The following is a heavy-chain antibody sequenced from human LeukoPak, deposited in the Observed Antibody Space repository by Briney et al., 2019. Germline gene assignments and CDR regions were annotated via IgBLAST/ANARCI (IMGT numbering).Heavy chain of an antibody. CDR1: GFTFSSYG. Sequence: GGSLRLSCAASGFTFSSYGMHWVRQAPGKGLEWVAVIWYDGSNKYYADSVKGRFTISRDNSKNTLYLQMNSLRAEDTAVYYCAREQGYCSSTSCYELVATIPTHFDYWGQGTLVTVSS. CDR2: IWYDGSNK. D-gene: IGHD2-2*01. CDR3: AREQGYCSSTSCYELVATIPTHFDY. V-gene: IGHV3-33*01. J-gene: IGHJ4*02.